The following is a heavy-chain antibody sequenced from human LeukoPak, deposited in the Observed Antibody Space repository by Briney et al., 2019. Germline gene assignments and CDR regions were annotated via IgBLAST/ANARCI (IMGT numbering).Heavy chain of an antibody. V-gene: IGHV3-7*03. CDR2: IKQDGSEK. CDR3: ARDRDWYSFDS. CDR1: GFTLSSYW. Sequence: GGSLRLSCTDSGFTLSSYWMDRVRQAPGKGLEWVANIKQDGSEKYYVDSVKGRFTISRDNAKNSLYLQMNSLRAEDTAVYYCARDRDWYSFDSWGQGTLVTVSS. J-gene: IGHJ4*02. D-gene: IGHD6-19*01.